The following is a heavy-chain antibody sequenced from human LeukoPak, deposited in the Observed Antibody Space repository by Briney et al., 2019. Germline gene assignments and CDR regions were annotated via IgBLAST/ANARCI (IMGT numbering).Heavy chain of an antibody. V-gene: IGHV3-23*01. CDR1: GFTFSSYA. CDR2: ISGSGGST. Sequence: GGSLRLSCAASGFTFSSYAMSWVRQAPGKGLEWVSAISGSGGSTYYADSVKGRFTISRDNSKNTLYLQMNSLRAEDTAVYYCAKTGGMITFGGVYDLPSYYFDYWGQGTLVTVSS. D-gene: IGHD3-16*01. CDR3: AKTGGMITFGGVYDLPSYYFDY. J-gene: IGHJ4*02.